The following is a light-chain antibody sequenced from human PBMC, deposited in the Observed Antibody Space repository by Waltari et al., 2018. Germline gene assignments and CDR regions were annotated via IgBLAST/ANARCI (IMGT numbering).Light chain of an antibody. Sequence: DIVMTQSPDSLAVSLGERATINCKSSQSVFSSSNSKTYIAWYSHKPGPPPKLLIYWASVRASGVPDRFSGSGSGTDFTLTISSLQAEDVAVYYCHHYYIPPLTFGQGTRLEI. CDR1: QSVFSSSNSKTY. CDR3: HHYYIPPLT. CDR2: WAS. J-gene: IGKJ5*01. V-gene: IGKV4-1*01.